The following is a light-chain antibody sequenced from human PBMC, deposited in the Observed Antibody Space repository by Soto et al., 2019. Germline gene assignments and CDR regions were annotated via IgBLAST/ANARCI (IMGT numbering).Light chain of an antibody. CDR2: DAS. V-gene: IGKV3-11*01. Sequence: DIVLTQSPATLSLSPGDRATLSCRASQSVSSYLAWYQQKPGQAPRLLIYDASNRATCIPARFSGSGSGTDFTLTISSLEPEDFAVYYCQQRSNWPLTFGQGTRLEIK. CDR3: QQRSNWPLT. J-gene: IGKJ5*01. CDR1: QSVSSY.